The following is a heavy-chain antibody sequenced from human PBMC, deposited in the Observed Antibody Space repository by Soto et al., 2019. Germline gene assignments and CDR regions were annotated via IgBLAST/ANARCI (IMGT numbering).Heavy chain of an antibody. CDR3: ARREGVATYDY. D-gene: IGHD5-12*01. V-gene: IGHV3-48*01. J-gene: IGHJ4*02. CDR2: ISSSSSTI. Sequence: VGSLRLSCAASGFTFSSYSMNWVRQAPGKGLEWVSYISSSSSTIYYADSVKGRFTISRDNAKNSLYLQMNSLRAEDTAVYYCARREGVATYDYWGQGTLVTVSS. CDR1: GFTFSSYS.